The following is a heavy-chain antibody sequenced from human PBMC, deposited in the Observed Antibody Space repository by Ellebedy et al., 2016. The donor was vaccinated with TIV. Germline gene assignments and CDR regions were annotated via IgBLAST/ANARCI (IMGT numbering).Heavy chain of an antibody. CDR3: ARGGGMVRGVVDY. CDR2: ISSSNSTI. CDR1: VSTCSSYS. J-gene: IGHJ4*02. V-gene: IGHV3-48*01. D-gene: IGHD3-10*01. Sequence: GESLKISCAASVSTCSSYSMKWVRDAPGKGLEWVSYISSSNSTIYYADSVKGRFTISRDNAKNSLYLQLNSMRAEDTAVYYCARGGGMVRGVVDYWGQGTLVTVSS.